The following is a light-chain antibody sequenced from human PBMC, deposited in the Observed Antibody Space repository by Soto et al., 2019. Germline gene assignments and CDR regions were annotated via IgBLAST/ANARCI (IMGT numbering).Light chain of an antibody. CDR1: QSIRRY. CDR3: QQSYSTTIT. CDR2: GAS. J-gene: IGKJ5*01. V-gene: IGKV1-39*01. Sequence: DIQMTQSPSTLSASVGDRGTITCRPSQSIRRYLNCYQQTPGKAPRIXIYGASSLQSGVPLRFSGNGSGTDFTLTISSLQPEDVGDYYCQQSYSTTITFGQGTRLEIK.